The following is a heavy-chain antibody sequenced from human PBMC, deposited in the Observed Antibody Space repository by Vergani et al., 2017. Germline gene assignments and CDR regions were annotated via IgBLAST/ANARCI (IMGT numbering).Heavy chain of an antibody. CDR1: GFTFSNYY. Sequence: QVQLVESGGGLVKPGGSLRLSCAASGFTFSNYYMSWIRQAPGKGLEWVSYISSSSSYTNYADSVKGRFTISRDNAKNSLYLQMNSLRAEDTAVYYCARDIPGPSPYYYYYGMDVWGQGTTVTVSS. J-gene: IGHJ6*02. CDR2: ISSSSSYT. CDR3: ARDIPGPSPYYYYYGMDV. V-gene: IGHV3-11*05.